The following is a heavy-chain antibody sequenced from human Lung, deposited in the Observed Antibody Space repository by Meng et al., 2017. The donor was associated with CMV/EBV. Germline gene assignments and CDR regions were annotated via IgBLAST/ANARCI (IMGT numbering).Heavy chain of an antibody. Sequence: SXTXSLXCAVYGGSFSEYDWSWIRQSPGKGLEWIGEINHSGNTTYNPSLKSRATISIDASKRQFSLKLYSVTAADTAVYYCVRRSPNWGLGDWGQGTMVTVSS. J-gene: IGHJ4*02. D-gene: IGHD7-27*01. CDR2: INHSGNT. CDR3: VRRSPNWGLGD. CDR1: GGSFSEYD. V-gene: IGHV4-34*01.